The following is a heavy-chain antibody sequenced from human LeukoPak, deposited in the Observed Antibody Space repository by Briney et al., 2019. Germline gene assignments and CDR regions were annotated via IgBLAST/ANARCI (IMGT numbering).Heavy chain of an antibody. CDR1: GFTFSTYG. D-gene: IGHD4-17*01. CDR2: ISSSTTYM. CDR3: ARGGGTTVTTANFDS. V-gene: IGHV3-21*01. J-gene: IGHJ4*02. Sequence: GGSLRLSCAASGFTFSTYGMDWVRQAPGRGLEWVSSISSSTTYMYYADSVKGRFTISRDDAKNSLYLQMNSLRVEDTAVYYCARGGGTTVTTANFDSWGQGTLVTVS.